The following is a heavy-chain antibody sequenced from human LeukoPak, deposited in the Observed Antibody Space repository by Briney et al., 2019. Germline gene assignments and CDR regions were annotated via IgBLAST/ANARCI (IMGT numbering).Heavy chain of an antibody. J-gene: IGHJ4*02. CDR3: AKGRYYDSSGPPDY. Sequence: GGSLRLSCAASGFTFDDYTMPWLRQAPGKGLEWVSLISWDGGSTYYADSVKGRFTISRDNSKNSLYLQMNSLRTEDTALYYCAKGRYYDSSGPPDYWGQGTLVTVSS. D-gene: IGHD3-22*01. V-gene: IGHV3-43*01. CDR2: ISWDGGST. CDR1: GFTFDDYT.